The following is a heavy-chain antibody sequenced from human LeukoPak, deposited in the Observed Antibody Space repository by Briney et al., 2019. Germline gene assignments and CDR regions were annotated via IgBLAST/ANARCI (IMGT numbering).Heavy chain of an antibody. J-gene: IGHJ3*02. Sequence: AGSLRLSCAASGFTFSSYAMHWVRQAPGKGLEWVAVISYDGSNKYYADSVKGRFTISRDNSKNTLYLQMNSLRAEDTAVYYCARGPTTVVTLGDAFDIWGQGTMVTVSS. CDR3: ARGPTTVVTLGDAFDI. D-gene: IGHD4-23*01. CDR1: GFTFSSYA. CDR2: ISYDGSNK. V-gene: IGHV3-30*04.